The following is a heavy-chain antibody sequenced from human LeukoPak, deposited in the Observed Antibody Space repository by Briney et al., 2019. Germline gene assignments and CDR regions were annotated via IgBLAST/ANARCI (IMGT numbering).Heavy chain of an antibody. CDR2: FDPEDGET. J-gene: IGHJ4*02. CDR1: GYTLTELS. V-gene: IGHV1-24*01. D-gene: IGHD3-22*01. CDR3: ATDSSGYYYFDY. Sequence: ASVKVSCKVSGYTLTELSMHWVRQAPGTGLEWMGGFDPEDGETIYAQKFQGRVTMTEDTSTDTAYMELSSLRSEDTAVYYCATDSSGYYYFDYWGQGTLVTVSS.